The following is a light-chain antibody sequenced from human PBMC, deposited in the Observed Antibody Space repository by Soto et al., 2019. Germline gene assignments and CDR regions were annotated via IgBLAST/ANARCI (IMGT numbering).Light chain of an antibody. Sequence: QSVLTQPASVSGPPGQSITISCTGTSSDVGGYNHVSWYQQHPGKAPKLIIFEVRNRPSGVSDRFSASKSGNTASLTISGLQTEDEAVYYCSSYASSSSYAFGTGTKVTVL. CDR2: EVR. CDR3: SSYASSSSYA. V-gene: IGLV2-14*01. J-gene: IGLJ1*01. CDR1: SSDVGGYNH.